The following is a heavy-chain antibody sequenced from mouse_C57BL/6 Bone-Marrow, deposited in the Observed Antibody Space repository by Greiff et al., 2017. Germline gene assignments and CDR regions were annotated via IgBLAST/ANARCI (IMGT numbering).Heavy chain of an antibody. D-gene: IGHD2-3*01. CDR2: IDPEIGDT. CDR1: GFNIKDDY. V-gene: IGHV14-4*01. CDR3: SSFDGNYFDF. Sequence: VQLQQSGAELVRPGASVKLSCTASGFNIKDDYIHWVKQRPEQGLEWIGGIDPEIGDTKYASKFQGKGTITSDTSSNTAYLQLSSLTSEDTAVYYCSSFDGNYFDFCGQGTPLTVAS. J-gene: IGHJ2*01.